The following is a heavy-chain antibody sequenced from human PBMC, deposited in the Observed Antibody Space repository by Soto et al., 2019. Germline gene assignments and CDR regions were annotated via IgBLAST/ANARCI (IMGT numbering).Heavy chain of an antibody. CDR2: INHSGST. D-gene: IGHD6-13*01. J-gene: IGHJ6*02. CDR3: ARDLAKHSSSWYLYYYYGMAV. Sequence: SETLSLTCAVYAGTFSGYYWSWIRQPPGKGLEWIGEINHSGSTNYNPSLKSRVAISVDTSKNQFSLKLSSVTAADTAVYYCARDLAKHSSSWYLYYYYGMAVWGQGTTVTVS. CDR1: AGTFSGYY. V-gene: IGHV4-34*01.